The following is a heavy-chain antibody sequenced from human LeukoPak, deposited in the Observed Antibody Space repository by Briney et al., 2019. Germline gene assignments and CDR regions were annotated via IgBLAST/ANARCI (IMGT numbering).Heavy chain of an antibody. D-gene: IGHD3-3*01. Sequence: GGSLRLSCAASGFTFSSYAMSWVRQAPGKGLEWVSAISGSGGSTYYADSVKGRFTISRDNSKNTLYLQMNSLRAEDTAVYYCAKDLKITIFGVVIMLYDNSHREIWGQGTMVTVSS. J-gene: IGHJ3*02. CDR3: AKDLKITIFGVVIMLYDNSHREI. CDR1: GFTFSSYA. V-gene: IGHV3-23*01. CDR2: ISGSGGST.